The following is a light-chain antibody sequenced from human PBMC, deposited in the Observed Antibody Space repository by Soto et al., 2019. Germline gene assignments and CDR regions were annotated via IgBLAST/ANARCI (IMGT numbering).Light chain of an antibody. V-gene: IGLV2-14*01. CDR2: EVN. J-gene: IGLJ3*02. Sequence: QSVLTQPASVSGSPGQSITISCTGTSSDVGGYKYVSWFQQHPGKAPKLMIYEVNSRPSGVSNRFSASKSGNTASLTISGLQAEDEADYYCSSYRSNPGVFGGGTKLTVL. CDR3: SSYRSNPGV. CDR1: SSDVGGYKY.